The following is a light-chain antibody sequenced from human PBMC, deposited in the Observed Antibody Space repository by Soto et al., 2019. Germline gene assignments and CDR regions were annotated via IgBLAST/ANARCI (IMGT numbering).Light chain of an antibody. J-gene: IGKJ1*01. CDR2: AAS. V-gene: IGKV1-27*01. Sequence: DIQMTQSRASLSASVGDRVTITCRASQGISNYLAWYQQKPGKVPKLLIYAASTLRSGVPSRFSGSGSGTDFTLTISSLQPEDVATYYCQNYNSAPRTFGQGTKVEIK. CDR3: QNYNSAPRT. CDR1: QGISNY.